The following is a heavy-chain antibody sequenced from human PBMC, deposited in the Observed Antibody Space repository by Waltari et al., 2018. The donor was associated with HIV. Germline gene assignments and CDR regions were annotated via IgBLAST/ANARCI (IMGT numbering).Heavy chain of an antibody. CDR1: GLTFRSYW. CDR2: ISSEGSTT. D-gene: IGHD4-17*01. Sequence: EVQLVESGGGLVQPGGCLRLSCAASGLTFRSYWMHWVRQAPGKGRLWVSCISSEGSTTNYADSVKGRLTISRDNAKNTLYLQMNSLRADDTAVYYCARENTMTYYDAVDIWGQGTMVTVSS. CDR3: ARENTMTYYDAVDI. V-gene: IGHV3-74*01. J-gene: IGHJ3*02.